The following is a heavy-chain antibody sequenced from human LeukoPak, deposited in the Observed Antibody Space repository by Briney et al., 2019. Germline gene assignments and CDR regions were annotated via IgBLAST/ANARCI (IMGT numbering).Heavy chain of an antibody. Sequence: GGSLRLSCAASGFTFSSYAMSWVRQAPGKALEWVSAIGSSGGSTYYADSVKGRFTISRDNSKNTLYLEMNSLRAEDTALYYCARDFVGGSPDYFDFWGQGTLVTVSS. D-gene: IGHD3-16*01. CDR3: ARDFVGGSPDYFDF. CDR1: GFTFSSYA. J-gene: IGHJ4*02. V-gene: IGHV3-23*01. CDR2: IGSSGGST.